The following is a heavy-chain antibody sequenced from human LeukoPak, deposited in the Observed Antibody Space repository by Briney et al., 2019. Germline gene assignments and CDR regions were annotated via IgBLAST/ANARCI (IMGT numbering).Heavy chain of an antibody. CDR3: ARLSLNGDYAWY. V-gene: IGHV4-38-2*01. CDR1: GYSISSGYY. J-gene: IGHJ4*02. Sequence: SETLSLTCAVSGYSISSGYYWGWIRQPPGKGLEWIGSIYHSGSTYYNPSLKSRVPISVDTSKNQFSLKLSSVTAADTAVYYCARLSLNGDYAWYWGQGTLVTVSS. CDR2: IYHSGST. D-gene: IGHD4-17*01.